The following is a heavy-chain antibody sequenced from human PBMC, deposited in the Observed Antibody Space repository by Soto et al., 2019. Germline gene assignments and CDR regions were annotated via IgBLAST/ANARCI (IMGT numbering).Heavy chain of an antibody. CDR3: ARFHRGGYYSYYFDY. D-gene: IGHD3-22*01. J-gene: IGHJ4*02. CDR2: ISAYNGNT. CDR1: GYTFTSYG. V-gene: IGHV1-18*01. Sequence: PGPSVKVSCKASGYTFTSYGISWVRQAPGQGLEWMGWISAYNGNTNYAQKLQGRVTMTTDTSTSTAYMELRSLRSDDTAVYYCARFHRGGYYSYYFDYWGQGTLVTVSS.